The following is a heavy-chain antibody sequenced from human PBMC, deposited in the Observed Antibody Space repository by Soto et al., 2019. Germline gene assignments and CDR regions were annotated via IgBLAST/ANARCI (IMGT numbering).Heavy chain of an antibody. V-gene: IGHV4-34*01. CDR2: INHSGST. CDR3: ARGSLRLRRFDY. D-gene: IGHD3-16*02. J-gene: IGHJ4*02. Sequence: PSETLSLTCAVYGGSFSGYYWSWIRQPPGKGLEWIGEINHSGSTNYNPSLKSRVTISVDTSKNQFSLKLSSVTAADTAVYYCARGSLRLRRFDYWGQGTLVTVSS. CDR1: GGSFSGYY.